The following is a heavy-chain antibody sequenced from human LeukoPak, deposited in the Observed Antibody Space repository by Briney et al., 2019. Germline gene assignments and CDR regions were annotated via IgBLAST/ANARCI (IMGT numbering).Heavy chain of an antibody. J-gene: IGHJ4*02. CDR1: GFTFSSYW. Sequence: GGSLRLSCAASGFTFSSYWMHWVRHAPGKGLEWVSAISGSGGSTYYADSVKGRFTISRDNSKNTLYLQMNSLRAEDTAVYYCAKDSSSSWYADFDYWGQGTLVTVSS. CDR3: AKDSSSSWYADFDY. D-gene: IGHD6-13*01. V-gene: IGHV3-23*01. CDR2: ISGSGGST.